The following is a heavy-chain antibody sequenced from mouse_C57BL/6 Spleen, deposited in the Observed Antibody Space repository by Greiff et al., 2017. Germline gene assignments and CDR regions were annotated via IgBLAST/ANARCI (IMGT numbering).Heavy chain of an antibody. CDR2: IWSDGST. D-gene: IGHD2-5*01. CDR1: GFSLTSYG. J-gene: IGHJ4*01. V-gene: IGHV2-6-1*01. CDR3: ARHPYSSYSDYDYAMDY. Sequence: VKLVESGPGLVAPSQSLSITCTVSGFSLTSYGVHWVRQPPEKGLEWLVVIWSDGSTTYTSALKSKLSICKDNSKSQVVLTMNSLHTDDTAMYYCARHPYSSYSDYDYAMDYWGQGTSVTVSS.